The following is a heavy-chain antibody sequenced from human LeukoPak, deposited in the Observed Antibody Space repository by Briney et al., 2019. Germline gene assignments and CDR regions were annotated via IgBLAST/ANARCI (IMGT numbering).Heavy chain of an antibody. CDR2: ISGSGGST. D-gene: IGHD3-10*01. CDR1: GFTFSSYA. V-gene: IGHV3-23*01. J-gene: IGHJ4*02. Sequence: GGSLRLSCAASGFTFSSYAMSWVRQAPGKGLGWVSAISGSGGSTYYADSVKGRFTISRDNSKNTLYLQMNSLRAEDTAVYYCARVDGSGSYYNGIDYWGQGTLVTVSS. CDR3: ARVDGSGSYYNGIDY.